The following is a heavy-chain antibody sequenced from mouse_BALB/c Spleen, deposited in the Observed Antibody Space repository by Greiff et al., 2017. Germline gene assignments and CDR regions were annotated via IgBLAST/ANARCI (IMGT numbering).Heavy chain of an antibody. D-gene: IGHD2-4*01. J-gene: IGHJ2*01. CDR3: ARYDSPYFDY. Sequence: EVQLVESGGDLVKPGGSLKLSCAASGFTFSSYGMSWVRQTPDKRLEWVATISSGGSYTYYPDSVKGRFTISRDNAKNTLYLQMSSLKSEDTAMYYCARYDSPYFDYWGQGTTLTVSS. V-gene: IGHV5-6*01. CDR1: GFTFSSYG. CDR2: ISSGGSYT.